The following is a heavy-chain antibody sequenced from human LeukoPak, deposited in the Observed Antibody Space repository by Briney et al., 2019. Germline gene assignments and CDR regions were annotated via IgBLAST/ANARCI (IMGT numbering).Heavy chain of an antibody. CDR2: IYPGDSDT. CDR3: ARALAVAGRGGYYFDY. CDR1: GYSFTSYW. D-gene: IGHD6-19*01. Sequence: GESLKISCKGSGYSFTSYWIGWVRQMPGKGLEWMGIIYPGDSDTRYSPSFQGQVTISADKSISTAYLQWSSLKASDTAMYYCARALAVAGRGGYYFDYWGQGILVTVSS. J-gene: IGHJ4*02. V-gene: IGHV5-51*01.